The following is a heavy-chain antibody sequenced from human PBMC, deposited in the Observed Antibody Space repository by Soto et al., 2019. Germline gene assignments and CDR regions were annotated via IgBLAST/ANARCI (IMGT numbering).Heavy chain of an antibody. CDR1: GFTFSSYW. CDR2: INTDGSST. J-gene: IGHJ4*02. V-gene: IGHV3-74*01. D-gene: IGHD2-15*01. Sequence: EVQLEESGGGLVQPGGSLRLSCAASGFTFSSYWMHWGRQAPGKGLVWISGINTDGSSTSYVDSVQGRFTISRDNGKNTLFLQMNSLRGEDNAVYYCARRGSGVTRGLHFWGQGTLVTVSS. CDR3: ARRGSGVTRGLHF.